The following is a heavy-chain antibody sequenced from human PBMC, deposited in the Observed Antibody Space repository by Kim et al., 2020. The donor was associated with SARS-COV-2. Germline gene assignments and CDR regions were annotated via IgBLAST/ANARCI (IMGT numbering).Heavy chain of an antibody. CDR2: IDWDDDK. CDR3: ARILWRKTYDYYDSSGHGHFDY. D-gene: IGHD3-22*01. Sequence: SGPTLVNPTQTLTLTCTFSGFSLSTSGMCVSWIRQPPGKALEWLALIDWDDDKYYSTSLKTRLTISKDTSKNQVVLTMTNMDPVDTATYYCARILWRKTYDYYDSSGHGHFDYWGQGTLVTVSS. CDR1: GFSLSTSGMC. J-gene: IGHJ4*02. V-gene: IGHV2-70*01.